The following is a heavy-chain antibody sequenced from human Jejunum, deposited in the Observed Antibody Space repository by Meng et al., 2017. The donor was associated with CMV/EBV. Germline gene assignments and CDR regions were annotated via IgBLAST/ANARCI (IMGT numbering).Heavy chain of an antibody. Sequence: TYAMNWVRQAPGKGLEWVSAISGGGRKTYYADSVKGRFTISRDNSKNTLFLQMSSLRAEDTATYYCARVLDRNPSVPAGIGWFGPWGQGTLVTVSS. CDR3: ARVLDRNPSVPAGIGWFGP. V-gene: IGHV3-23*01. J-gene: IGHJ5*02. CDR2: ISGGGRKT. CDR1: TYA. D-gene: IGHD2-2*01.